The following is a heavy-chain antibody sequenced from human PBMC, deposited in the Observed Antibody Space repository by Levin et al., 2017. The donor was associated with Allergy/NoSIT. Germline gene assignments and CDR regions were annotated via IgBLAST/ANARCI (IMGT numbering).Heavy chain of an antibody. CDR1: GGSISGGGYH. D-gene: IGHD2-2*03. Sequence: SETLSLTCTVSGGSISGGGYHWTWLRQHPEKGLEWIGYIYYSGSTFYNASLKSRLMISVDTSKNQFSLNVSSVTAADTAVYYCAREDGSTFDFWGQGALVTVAS. CDR2: IYYSGST. CDR3: AREDGSTFDF. V-gene: IGHV4-31*03. J-gene: IGHJ4*02.